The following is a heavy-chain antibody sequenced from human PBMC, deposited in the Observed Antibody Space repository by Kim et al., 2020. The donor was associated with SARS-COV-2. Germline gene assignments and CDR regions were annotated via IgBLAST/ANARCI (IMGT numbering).Heavy chain of an antibody. V-gene: IGHV3-30*18. CDR1: GFTFSSYG. CDR3: AKGWQWFGELSPEVTYF. CDR2: ISYDGSNK. J-gene: IGHJ4*01. Sequence: GGSLRLSCAASGFTFSSYGMHWVRQAPGKGLEWVAVISYDGSNKYYADSVKGRFTISRDNSKNTLYLQMNSLRAEDTAVYYCAKGWQWFGELSPEVTYF. D-gene: IGHD3-10*01.